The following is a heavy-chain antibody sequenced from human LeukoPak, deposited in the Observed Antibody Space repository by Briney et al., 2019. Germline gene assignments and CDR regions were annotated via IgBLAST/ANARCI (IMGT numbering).Heavy chain of an antibody. CDR2: INSDGSST. J-gene: IGHJ6*02. Sequence: PGGSLRLSCAASGFTFSSYWMHWVRQAPGKGLVWVSRINSDGSSTSYADSVKGRFTISRDNAKNTLYLQMNSLRAEDTAVYYCARDRKVVLAATDYYYYYYGMDVWGQGTTVTVSS. V-gene: IGHV3-74*01. CDR3: ARDRKVVLAATDYYYYYYGMDV. D-gene: IGHD2-15*01. CDR1: GFTFSSYW.